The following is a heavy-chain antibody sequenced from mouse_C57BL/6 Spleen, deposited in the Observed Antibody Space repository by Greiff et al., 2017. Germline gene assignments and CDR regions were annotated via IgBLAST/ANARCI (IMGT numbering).Heavy chain of an antibody. CDR2: IDPSDSET. CDR1: GYTFTSYW. CDR3: ARGWDGGFAY. V-gene: IGHV1-52*01. J-gene: IGHJ3*01. Sequence: QVQLQQPGAELVRPGSSVKLSCKASGYTFTSYWMRWVKQRPIQGLEWIGNIDPSDSETHYNQKFKDKATLTVDKSSSTAYMQLSSLTSEDSAVYYCARGWDGGFAYWGQGTLVTVSA. D-gene: IGHD4-1*01.